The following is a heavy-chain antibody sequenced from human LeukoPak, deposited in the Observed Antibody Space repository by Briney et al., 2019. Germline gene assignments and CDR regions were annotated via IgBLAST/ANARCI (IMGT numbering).Heavy chain of an antibody. V-gene: IGHV4-59*01. J-gene: IGHJ5*02. D-gene: IGHD5-18*01. CDR2: IYSSGRT. CDR1: GGSISSYY. Sequence: PSETLSLTCTVSGGSISSYYCSSVRPPPGEGVEWVWYIYSSGRTTNNPPLKSRVTKSVDTSKNQFSLKRSSVPAADTAVYYVARRGYSYGYVGQWFDPWGQGTLVTVSS. CDR3: ARRGYSYGYVGQWFDP.